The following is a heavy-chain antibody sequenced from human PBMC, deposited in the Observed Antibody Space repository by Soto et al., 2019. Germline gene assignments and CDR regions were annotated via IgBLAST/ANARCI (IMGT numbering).Heavy chain of an antibody. D-gene: IGHD4-17*01. CDR2: INPSGGST. CDR3: ARDSSTVTVYYYYYMDV. J-gene: IGHJ6*03. V-gene: IGHV1-46*03. CDR1: GYTFTSYY. Sequence: QVQLVQSGAEVKKPGASVKVSCKASGYTFTSYYMHWVRQAPGQGLEWMGIINPSGGSTSYAQKFQGRVTMTRDKSTSTVYMELSSLRSEDTAVYYCARDSSTVTVYYYYYMDVWGKGTTVTVSS.